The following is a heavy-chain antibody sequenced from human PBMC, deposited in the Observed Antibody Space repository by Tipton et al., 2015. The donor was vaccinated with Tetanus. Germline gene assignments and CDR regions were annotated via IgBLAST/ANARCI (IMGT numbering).Heavy chain of an antibody. CDR2: IGSSGEST. J-gene: IGHJ4*02. Sequence: AASGFTFSSYDMNWVRQAPGKGLEWAAYIGSSGESTKYADSVKGRFTISRDNAKTSLYLQMDSLRAEDTAAYYCARDSDYGDYIWHFDYWGQGTLATVS. D-gene: IGHD4-17*01. CDR1: GFTFSSYD. CDR3: ARDSDYGDYIWHFDY. V-gene: IGHV3-48*03.